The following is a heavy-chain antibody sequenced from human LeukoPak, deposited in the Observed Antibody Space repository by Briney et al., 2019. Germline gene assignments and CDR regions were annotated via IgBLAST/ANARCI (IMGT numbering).Heavy chain of an antibody. CDR3: ARGRRGYSYGYGGGSWFDP. J-gene: IGHJ5*02. CDR2: IYTSGST. CDR1: GGSISSGSYY. V-gene: IGHV4-61*02. Sequence: SETLSLTCTVSGGSISSGSYYWSWIRQPAGKGLEWIGRIYTSGSTNYNPSLKSRVTISVDTSKNQFSLKLSSVTAADTAVYYCARGRRGYSYGYGGGSWFDPWGQGTLVTVSS. D-gene: IGHD5-18*01.